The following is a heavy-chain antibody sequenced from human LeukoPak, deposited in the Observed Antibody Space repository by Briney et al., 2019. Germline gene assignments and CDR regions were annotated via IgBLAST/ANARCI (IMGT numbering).Heavy chain of an antibody. D-gene: IGHD3-16*01. CDR2: LNTDGSST. CDR1: GFTISGYW. J-gene: IGHJ6*01. V-gene: IGHV3-74*01. Sequence: GGTLRLSCAASGFTISGYWMHWVRQVPGKGLVWVSRLNTDGSSTSFADSVKGRSTISRNNAMNTLYLQMNSLRAEDTAGYYCARDDAFRGVAMDVWGQGTTVTVSS. CDR3: ARDDAFRGVAMDV.